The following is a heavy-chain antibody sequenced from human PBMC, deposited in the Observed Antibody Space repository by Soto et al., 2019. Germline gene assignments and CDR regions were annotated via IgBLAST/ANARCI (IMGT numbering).Heavy chain of an antibody. CDR1: GFTFSSYA. V-gene: IGHV3-23*01. D-gene: IGHD5-18*01. CDR3: AKDEVEWDTAMDGVNY. Sequence: GGSLRLSCAASGFTFSSYAMSWVRQAPGKGLEWVSAISGSGGSTYYADSVKGRFTISRDNSKNTLYLQMNSLRAEDTAVYYCAKDEVEWDTAMDGVNYWGQGTLVTVSS. CDR2: ISGSGGST. J-gene: IGHJ4*02.